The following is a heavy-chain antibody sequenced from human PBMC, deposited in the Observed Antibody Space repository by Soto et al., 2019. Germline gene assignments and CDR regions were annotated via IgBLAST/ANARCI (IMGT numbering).Heavy chain of an antibody. CDR1: GYTFTNFA. D-gene: IGHD3-16*01. V-gene: IGHV1-3*01. J-gene: IGHJ4*02. CDR2: ISPGNGDT. Sequence: ASVNVSCKASGYTFTNFAMHWVRQAPGQRLEWMGWISPGNGDTRYSRNFQGRVTMTSDTPANTGYMELSSLKSEDTAVYYCARGEFLGPLNGNDYWGQGTLVTVSS. CDR3: ARGEFLGPLNGNDY.